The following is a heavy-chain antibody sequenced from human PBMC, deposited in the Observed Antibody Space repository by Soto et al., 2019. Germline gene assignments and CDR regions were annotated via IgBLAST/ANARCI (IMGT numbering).Heavy chain of an antibody. J-gene: IGHJ4*02. CDR3: ARSHNYYDSSGYYMFDY. CDR1: GFTFSNYA. D-gene: IGHD3-22*01. Sequence: GGSLRLSCAASGFTFSNYAMHWVRQAPGKGLEWLAIISYDGDNEYYADSVRGRFTISRDNSKNSLYLQMNSLRDEDTAVYYCARSHNYYDSSGYYMFDYWGQGTLVTVSS. V-gene: IGHV3-30*03. CDR2: ISYDGDNE.